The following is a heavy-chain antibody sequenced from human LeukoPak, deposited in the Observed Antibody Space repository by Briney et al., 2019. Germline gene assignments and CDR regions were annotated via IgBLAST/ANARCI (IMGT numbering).Heavy chain of an antibody. CDR1: GFTFSSYW. D-gene: IGHD3-10*01. Sequence: PGGSLRLSCAASGFTFSSYWMSWVRQAPGKGLEWVANIKQDGSEKYYVDPVKGRFTISRDNAKNSLYLQMNSLRAEDTAVYYCARDTGPYYYYMDVWGKGITVTVSS. CDR2: IKQDGSEK. CDR3: ARDTGPYYYYMDV. V-gene: IGHV3-7*01. J-gene: IGHJ6*03.